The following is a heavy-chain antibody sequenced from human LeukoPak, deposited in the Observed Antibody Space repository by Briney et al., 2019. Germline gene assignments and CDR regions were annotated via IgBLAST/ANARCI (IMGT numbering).Heavy chain of an antibody. CDR3: ARVDGSPDY. J-gene: IGHJ4*02. Sequence: ASVKVSCKASGYTFTRYDINWVRQATGQGLEWMGWMNTKSGNTGHAQKFQGRVTITRDASISTVYMELSSLRSEDTALYFCARVDGSPDYWGQGTLVTVSS. D-gene: IGHD2-15*01. CDR1: GYTFTRYD. V-gene: IGHV1-8*03. CDR2: MNTKSGNT.